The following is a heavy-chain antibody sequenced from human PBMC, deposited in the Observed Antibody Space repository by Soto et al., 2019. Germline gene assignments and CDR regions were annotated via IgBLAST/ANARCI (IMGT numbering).Heavy chain of an antibody. CDR2: IWHDGSDK. CDR3: AYGNPSYYFDY. Sequence: GGSLRLSCVASGFTFSSYVMHWVRQAPGKGLEWVAIIWHDGSDKYYGDSVKGRFTISRDNSKNTLYLQMNTLRAEDTAVYYCAYGNPSYYFDYWGQGTLVTVSS. J-gene: IGHJ4*02. V-gene: IGHV3-33*01. D-gene: IGHD3-10*01. CDR1: GFTFSSYV.